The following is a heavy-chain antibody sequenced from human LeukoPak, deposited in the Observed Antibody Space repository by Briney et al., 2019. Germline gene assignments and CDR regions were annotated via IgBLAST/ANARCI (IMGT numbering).Heavy chain of an antibody. CDR1: GGSISSGSYY. V-gene: IGHV4-61*02. D-gene: IGHD4-11*01. CDR2: IYTSGST. J-gene: IGHJ5*02. CDR3: ARGSNYVWFDP. Sequence: PSQTLSLTCTVSGGSISSGSYYWSWIRQPAGKGLEWIGRIYTSGSTNYNPSLKSRVTISVDTSKNQFSLKLSSVTAADTAVYYCARGSNYVWFDPWGQGTLVTVSS.